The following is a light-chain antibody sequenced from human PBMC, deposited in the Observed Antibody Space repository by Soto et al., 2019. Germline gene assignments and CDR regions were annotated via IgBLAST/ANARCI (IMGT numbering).Light chain of an antibody. J-gene: IGLJ3*02. V-gene: IGLV2-14*01. CDR3: SSYTTTTAWV. CDR1: SSDVGAYRY. CDR2: EVS. Sequence: QSVLTQPASVSGSPGQSITISCTGSSSDVGAYRYVSWFHQHPGRAPKLIIYEVSNRPSGVSDRFSGSKSGNTASLTISGLKAEDEADYHCSSYTTTTAWVFGGGTKLTVL.